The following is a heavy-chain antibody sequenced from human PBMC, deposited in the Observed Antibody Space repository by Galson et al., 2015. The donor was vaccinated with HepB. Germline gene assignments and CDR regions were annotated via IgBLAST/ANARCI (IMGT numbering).Heavy chain of an antibody. V-gene: IGHV3-11*01. Sequence: MHWIRQTPGKGLEWVSSISGSDSAIYYADSVRGRFTISRDNAKNSLYLQMNSLRAEDAAVYYCARDAMTLVVGTFEIWGQGTMVTVSS. D-gene: IGHD6-19*01. CDR2: ISGSDSAI. CDR3: ARDAMTLVVGTFEI. J-gene: IGHJ3*02.